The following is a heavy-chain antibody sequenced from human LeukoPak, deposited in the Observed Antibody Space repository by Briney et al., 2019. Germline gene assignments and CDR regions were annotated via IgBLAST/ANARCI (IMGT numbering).Heavy chain of an antibody. CDR2: IIPIFGTA. CDR3: ARPESSYYDFWSGYYPFDY. J-gene: IGHJ4*02. CDR1: GGTFSSYA. V-gene: IGHV1-69*05. D-gene: IGHD3-3*01. Sequence: SVKVSCKASGGTFSSYAISWVRQAPGQGLEWMGGIIPIFGTANYVQKFQGRVTITTDESTSTAYMELSSLRSEDTAVYYCARPESSYYDFWSGYYPFDYWGQGTLVTVSS.